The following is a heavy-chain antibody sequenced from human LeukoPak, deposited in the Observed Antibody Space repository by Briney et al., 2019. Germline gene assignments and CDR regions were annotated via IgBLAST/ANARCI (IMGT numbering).Heavy chain of an antibody. CDR3: AKAASSSWPSYYYGMDV. D-gene: IGHD6-13*01. J-gene: IGHJ6*02. V-gene: IGHV3-23*01. Sequence: GGSLRLSCAASGFSFSGSSMNWVRQAPGKGLEWVSVITGSGGNTYYADSVKGRFTISKDNSKNTVYLQMSSLRVDDTAVYYCAKAASSSWPSYYYGMDVWGQGTTVTVSS. CDR2: ITGSGGNT. CDR1: GFSFSGSS.